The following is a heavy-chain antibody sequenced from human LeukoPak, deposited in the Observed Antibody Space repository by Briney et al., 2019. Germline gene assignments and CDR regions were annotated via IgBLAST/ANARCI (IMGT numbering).Heavy chain of an antibody. Sequence: SETLSLTCAVYGGSFSGYYWSWIRQPPGKGLEWIGEINHSGSTNYNPSLKSRVTISVDTSKNQFSLKLSSVTAADTAVYYCARVGWNYYGSGSYYNQFPHFDYWGLGTLVTVSS. D-gene: IGHD3-10*01. CDR1: GGSFSGYY. CDR3: ARVGWNYYGSGSYYNQFPHFDY. J-gene: IGHJ4*02. V-gene: IGHV4-34*01. CDR2: INHSGST.